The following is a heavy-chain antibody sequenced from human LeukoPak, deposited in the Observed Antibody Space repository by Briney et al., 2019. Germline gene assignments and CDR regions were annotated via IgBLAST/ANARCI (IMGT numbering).Heavy chain of an antibody. V-gene: IGHV3-23*01. D-gene: IGHD6-13*01. J-gene: IGHJ6*03. Sequence: PGGSLRLSCAVSGFTFSSHAMTWCSQAPGKGLEYVSTITARGTTTQYADSVKGRFTISRDNSKNTLYLQMNSLRAEDTAVYYCAKDRGSSWPPYAYYYMDVWGKGTTVTVSS. CDR3: AKDRGSSWPPYAYYYMDV. CDR2: ITARGTTT. CDR1: GFTFSSHA.